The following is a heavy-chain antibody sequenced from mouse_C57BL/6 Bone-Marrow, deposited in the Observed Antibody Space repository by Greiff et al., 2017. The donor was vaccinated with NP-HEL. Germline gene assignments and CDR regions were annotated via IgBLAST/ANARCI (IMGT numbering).Heavy chain of an antibody. D-gene: IGHD1-1*01. J-gene: IGHJ3*01. CDR2: IHPNSGST. V-gene: IGHV1-64*01. Sequence: VQLQQPGAELVQPGASVKLSCTASGYTFTSYWMHWVKQRPGQGLEWIGMIHPNSGSTNYTEKIYSKATLTVDKSSSTAYMQLRSLTSEDSEVYYCARGGIYYYGSSYGWLAYWGQGTLVTVSA. CDR3: ARGGIYYYGSSYGWLAY. CDR1: GYTFTSYW.